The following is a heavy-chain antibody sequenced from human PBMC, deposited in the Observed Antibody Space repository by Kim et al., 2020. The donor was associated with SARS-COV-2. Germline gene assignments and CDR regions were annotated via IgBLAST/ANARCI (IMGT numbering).Heavy chain of an antibody. CDR2: IWYDGSSK. CDR1: GFTFSSYG. J-gene: IGHJ6*02. V-gene: IGHV3-33*01. Sequence: GGSLRLSCAASGFTFSSYGMHWVRQAPGKGLEWVAVIWYDGSSKYYADSVKGRFTISRDNSKNTLYLQMNSLRAEDTAVYYCARDNFPDEGIYYYYYGMDVWGQGTTVTVSS. CDR3: ARDNFPDEGIYYYYYGMDV.